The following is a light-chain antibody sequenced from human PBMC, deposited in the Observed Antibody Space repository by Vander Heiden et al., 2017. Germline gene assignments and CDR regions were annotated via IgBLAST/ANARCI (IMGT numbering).Light chain of an antibody. V-gene: IGLV2-23*01. CDR3: CSYAGSSTWV. J-gene: IGLJ3*02. CDR2: EGS. CDR1: SSDVGSYNL. Sequence: QSALTQPASVSGSPGQSITISSTGTSSDVGSYNLVSWYQQHPGKAPKLMIYEGSKRPSGVSNRCSGSKSGNTASLTIAGLQAEDEADYYCCSYAGSSTWVFGGGTKLTVL.